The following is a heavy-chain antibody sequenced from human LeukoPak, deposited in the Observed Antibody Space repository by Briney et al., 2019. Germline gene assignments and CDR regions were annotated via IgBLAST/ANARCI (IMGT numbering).Heavy chain of an antibody. V-gene: IGHV3-74*01. CDR2: INSDGSST. Sequence: GGSLRLSCAASGFTFSSYWMHWVCQAPGKGLVWVSRINSDGSSTSYADSVKGRFTISRDNAKNTLYLQMNSLRAEDTAVYYCARVGLSSGWYERNYFDYWGQGTLVTVSS. J-gene: IGHJ4*02. D-gene: IGHD6-19*01. CDR1: GFTFSSYW. CDR3: ARVGLSSGWYERNYFDY.